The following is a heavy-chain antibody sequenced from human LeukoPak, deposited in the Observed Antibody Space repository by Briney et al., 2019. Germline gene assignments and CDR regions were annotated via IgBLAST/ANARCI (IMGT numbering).Heavy chain of an antibody. D-gene: IGHD5-18*01. CDR2: ISGSGGST. CDR1: GFTFSSYA. CDR3: ANSAGQLWFFLDY. Sequence: PGGSLRLSCAASGFTFSSYAMSWVRQAPGKGLEWVSAISGSGGSTYYADSVKGRFTISRDNSKNTLYLQMNSLGAEDTAVYYCANSAGQLWFFLDYWGQGTLVTVSS. V-gene: IGHV3-23*01. J-gene: IGHJ4*02.